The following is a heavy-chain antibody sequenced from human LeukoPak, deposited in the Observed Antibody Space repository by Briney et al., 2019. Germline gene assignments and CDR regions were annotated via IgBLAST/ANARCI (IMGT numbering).Heavy chain of an antibody. CDR1: GGSISGGSISSYY. J-gene: IGHJ4*02. V-gene: IGHV4-4*07. CDR2: IYTSGTT. Sequence: SETLSLTCTVSGGSISGGSISSYYWSWVRQPAGKGLEWIGRIYTSGTTNYNPSLKSRVTMSVDTSKNQFSLRLNSVTAADTAVYFCARGAPSDYWGQGTLVTVSS. CDR3: ARGAPSDY.